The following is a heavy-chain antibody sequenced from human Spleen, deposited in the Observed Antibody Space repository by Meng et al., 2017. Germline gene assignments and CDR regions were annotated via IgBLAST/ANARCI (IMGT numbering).Heavy chain of an antibody. CDR2: IGHSGFT. V-gene: IGHV4-39*01. J-gene: IGHJ5*02. D-gene: IGHD3-22*01. CDR3: VRSSAWVRTGFDP. CDR1: GGSISTSGYY. Sequence: QLQESGPGLVKPSEALLLTCSVSGGSISTSGYYWGWIRQPPGKGLEWIGSIGHSGFTYYTPSLKSRVTVSIDTSKSQFSLKLTSVTAADTAVYFCVRSSAWVRTGFDPWGQGTLVTVSS.